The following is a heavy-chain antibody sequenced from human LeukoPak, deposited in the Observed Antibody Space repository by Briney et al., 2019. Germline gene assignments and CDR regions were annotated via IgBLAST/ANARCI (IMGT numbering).Heavy chain of an antibody. CDR3: AGSTLNY. Sequence: SETLSLTCTVSGGSISSYYWSWIRQPPGKGLEWIGYIYYSGSTNYNPSLKSRVTISVDTSKNQFSLKLSSVTAADTAVYYCAGSTLNYWGQGTLVTVPS. V-gene: IGHV4-59*12. D-gene: IGHD3-10*01. CDR2: IYYSGST. J-gene: IGHJ4*02. CDR1: GGSISSYY.